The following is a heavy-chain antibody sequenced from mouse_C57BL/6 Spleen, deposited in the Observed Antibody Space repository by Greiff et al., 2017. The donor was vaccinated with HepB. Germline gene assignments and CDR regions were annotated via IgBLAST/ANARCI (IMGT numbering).Heavy chain of an antibody. CDR3: ARDGYYPYYAMDY. Sequence: EVQVVESGGGLVQSGRSLRLSCATSGFTFSDFYMEWVRQAPGKGLEWIAASRNKANDYTTEYSASVKGRFIFSRDTSQSILYLQMNALRAEDTAIYYCARDGYYPYYAMDYWGQGTSVTVSS. D-gene: IGHD2-3*01. CDR1: GFTFSDFY. CDR2: SRNKANDYTT. J-gene: IGHJ4*01. V-gene: IGHV7-1*01.